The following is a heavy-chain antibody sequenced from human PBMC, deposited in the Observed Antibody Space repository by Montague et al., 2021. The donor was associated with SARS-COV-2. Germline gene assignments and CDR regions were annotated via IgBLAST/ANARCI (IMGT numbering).Heavy chain of an antibody. V-gene: IGHV4-59*08. CDR2: IYYSGST. Sequence: SETLSLTCTVSGGSINSYYWSWIRQPPGKGLEWIGYIYYSGSTNXXPSLKSRVTISVDTSKNQFSLKLTSVTAADTAVYYCARHKGFDWLLIQKVGYYCMDVWGQGTTVTVSS. D-gene: IGHD3-9*01. J-gene: IGHJ6*02. CDR3: ARHKGFDWLLIQKVGYYCMDV. CDR1: GGSINSYY.